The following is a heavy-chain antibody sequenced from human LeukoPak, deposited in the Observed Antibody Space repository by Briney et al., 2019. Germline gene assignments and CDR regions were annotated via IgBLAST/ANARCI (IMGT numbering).Heavy chain of an antibody. CDR3: ACATER. D-gene: IGHD1-1*01. V-gene: IGHV3-21*01. Sequence: GGSLRLSCAASGFTFSNYDMNWVRQAPGKGLEWVSSISGGGYYIYYAASVKGRFTISRDNAKNSVYLEMSSLRAEDTAVYYCACATERWGQGTLVTVSS. CDR2: ISGGGYYI. CDR1: GFTFSNYD. J-gene: IGHJ4*02.